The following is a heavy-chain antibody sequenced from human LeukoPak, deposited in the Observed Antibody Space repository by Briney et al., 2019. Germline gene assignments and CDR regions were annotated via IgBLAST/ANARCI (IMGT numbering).Heavy chain of an antibody. CDR3: ARDIEWLVLGY. V-gene: IGHV3-30-3*01. CDR2: ISYDGSNK. Sequence: GGSLRLSCAASGFTFSSYAMHWVRQAPGKGLEWVAVISYDGSNKYHADSVKGRFTISRDNSKNTLYLQMNSLRAEDTAVYYCARDIEWLVLGYWGQGTLVTVSS. CDR1: GFTFSSYA. J-gene: IGHJ4*02. D-gene: IGHD6-19*01.